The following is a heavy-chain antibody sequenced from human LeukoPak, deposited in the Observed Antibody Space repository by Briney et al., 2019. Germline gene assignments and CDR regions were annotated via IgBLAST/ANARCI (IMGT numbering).Heavy chain of an antibody. V-gene: IGHV4-4*02. CDR3: ARAASYYYDSSGYYY. D-gene: IGHD3-22*01. CDR1: GGSISSNNW. Sequence: SETLSLTCAVSGGSISSNNWWGWVRQPPGKGLEWIGEIYHSGSPNYNPSLKSRVTISVDKSRNHFSLNLSSVTAADTAVYYCARAASYYYDSSGYYYWGQGTLVTVSP. J-gene: IGHJ4*02. CDR2: IYHSGSP.